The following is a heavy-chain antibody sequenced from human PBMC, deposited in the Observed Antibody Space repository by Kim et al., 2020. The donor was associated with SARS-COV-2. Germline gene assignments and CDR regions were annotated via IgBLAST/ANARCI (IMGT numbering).Heavy chain of an antibody. D-gene: IGHD2-15*01. J-gene: IGHJ5*02. Sequence: DGTTTYYADSVRGRFTVPRDNAKNTVYLQMNSLRIEDTAVYYCARDAASWGQGTLVTVSS. CDR2: DGTTT. CDR3: ARDAAS. V-gene: IGHV3-74*01.